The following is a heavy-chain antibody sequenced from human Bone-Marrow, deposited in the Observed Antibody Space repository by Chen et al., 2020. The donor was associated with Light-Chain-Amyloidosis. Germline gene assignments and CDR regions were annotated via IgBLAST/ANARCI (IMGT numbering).Heavy chain of an antibody. J-gene: IGHJ6*02. V-gene: IGHV4-31*03. CDR2: IFYSGST. Sequence: QVQLQESGPGLVRPSQTLSLTCTVSGVSISSAGYYWSWIRQHPGKGLEWIGHIFYSGSTYANPSLKSRVARSVDTSTNQFSLKVSSVTAADTAVYYCARADASYYYYGMDVWGQGTTVTVSS. CDR3: ARADASYYYYGMDV. CDR1: GVSISSAGYY.